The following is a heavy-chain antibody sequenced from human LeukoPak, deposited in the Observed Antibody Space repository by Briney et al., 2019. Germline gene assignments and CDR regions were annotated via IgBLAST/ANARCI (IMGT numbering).Heavy chain of an antibody. CDR2: ISAYNGNT. D-gene: IGHD5-18*01. Sequence: EASVKVSCKASGYSFNYYGINWVRQAPGQGLEWMGWISAYNGNTNYAQNLQGRVTMTTDTSTSTAYMELRSLRSDDTALYYCARGGYSYGYMGYSDYWGQGTLVTVSS. V-gene: IGHV1-18*01. CDR3: ARGGYSYGYMGYSDY. CDR1: GYSFNYYG. J-gene: IGHJ4*02.